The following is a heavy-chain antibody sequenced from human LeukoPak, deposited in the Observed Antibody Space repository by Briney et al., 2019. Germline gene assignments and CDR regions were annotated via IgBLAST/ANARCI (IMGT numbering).Heavy chain of an antibody. CDR1: GFTFGDYA. D-gene: IGHD3-22*01. CDR3: TRSFKNYDSSGYYYVPLYFDY. CDR2: IRSKAYGGTT. J-gene: IGHJ4*02. Sequence: GGSLRLSCTASGFTFGDYAMSWVRQAPGKGLEWVGFIRSKAYGGTTEYAASVKGRFTISRDDSKSIAYLQMNSLKTEDTAVYYCTRSFKNYDSSGYYYVPLYFDYWGQGTLVTVSS. V-gene: IGHV3-49*04.